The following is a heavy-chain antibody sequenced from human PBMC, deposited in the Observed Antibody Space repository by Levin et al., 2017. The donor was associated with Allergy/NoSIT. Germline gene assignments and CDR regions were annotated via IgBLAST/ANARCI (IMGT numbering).Heavy chain of an antibody. CDR3: VKEMTTVIPVFDY. J-gene: IGHJ4*02. D-gene: IGHD4-17*01. V-gene: IGHV3-23*01. CDR1: GFTFSNYA. CDR2: ITNSGRT. Sequence: GESLKISCAASGFTFSNYAMSWVRQAPGKGLEWVSAITNSGRTYYADAVKGRFTAFRDNSKNMLYLQMNSLRADETAVYYCVKEMTTVIPVFDYWGQGTLVTVSS.